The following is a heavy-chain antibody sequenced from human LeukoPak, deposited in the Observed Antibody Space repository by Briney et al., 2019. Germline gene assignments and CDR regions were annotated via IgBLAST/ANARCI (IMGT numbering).Heavy chain of an antibody. CDR1: GFTFSSYW. CDR3: ARRGLSSIGCYSCRYYYGMDV. CDR2: IKQDGSEK. D-gene: IGHD2-2*02. Sequence: GGSLRLSCAASGFTFSSYWMSWVRQAPGKGPEWVANIKQDGSEKYYVDSVKGRFTISRDNAKNSLYLQMNSLRAEDTAVYYCARRGLSSIGCYSCRYYYGMDVWGQGTTVTVS. J-gene: IGHJ6*02. V-gene: IGHV3-7*01.